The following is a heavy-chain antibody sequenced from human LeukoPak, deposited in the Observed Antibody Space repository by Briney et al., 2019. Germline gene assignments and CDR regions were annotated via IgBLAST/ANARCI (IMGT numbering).Heavy chain of an antibody. V-gene: IGHV1-46*01. CDR3: ARDYYDSSGYPYYYYGMDV. CDR2: INPSGGST. D-gene: IGHD3-22*01. CDR1: GYTFTSYY. J-gene: IGHJ6*02. Sequence: ASVKVSCKASGYTFTSYYMHWVRQAPGQGLEWMGIINPSGGSTSYAQKFQGRVTITADKSTSTAYMELSSLRSEDTAVYYCARDYYDSSGYPYYYYGMDVWGQGTTVTVSS.